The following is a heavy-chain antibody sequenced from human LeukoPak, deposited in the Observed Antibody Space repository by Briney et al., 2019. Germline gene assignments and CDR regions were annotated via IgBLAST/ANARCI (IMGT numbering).Heavy chain of an antibody. J-gene: IGHJ2*01. CDR3: ARRGSGGYNYPVGWYFDV. D-gene: IGHD5-24*01. Sequence: GESLKISCKISGYDFSNYWIGWVRQMPGKGLEWMGIIYPGDSDTRYSPSFQGQVTISADKSIRTAYLQWRSLKASDTAMYYCARRGSGGYNYPVGWYFDVWGRGTLVTVSS. CDR2: IYPGDSDT. V-gene: IGHV5-51*01. CDR1: GYDFSNYW.